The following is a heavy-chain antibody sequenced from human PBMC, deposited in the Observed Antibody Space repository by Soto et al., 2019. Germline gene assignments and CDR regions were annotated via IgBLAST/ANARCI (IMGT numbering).Heavy chain of an antibody. Sequence: PGESLKISCKGSGYTFTNYWIGWVRQMPGKGLEWMGIIYPGDSDTTYSPSFQGQVTISADKSISTAYLQWSSLKASDSAMYYCVRCAVAGTAYWFDPWGRGTLVTVSS. D-gene: IGHD6-19*01. J-gene: IGHJ5*02. CDR3: VRCAVAGTAYWFDP. CDR2: IYPGDSDT. V-gene: IGHV5-51*01. CDR1: GYTFTNYW.